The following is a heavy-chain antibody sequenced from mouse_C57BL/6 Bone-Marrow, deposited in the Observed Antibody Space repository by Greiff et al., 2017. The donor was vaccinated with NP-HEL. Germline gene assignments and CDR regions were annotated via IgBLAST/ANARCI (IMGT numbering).Heavy chain of an antibody. D-gene: IGHD1-1*01. V-gene: IGHV2-2*01. CDR1: GFSLTSYG. CDR3: ASPRYPDAMDY. CDR2: IWSGGST. J-gene: IGHJ4*01. Sequence: QVQLQQSGPGLVQPSQSLSITCTVSGFSLTSYGVHWVRQSPGKGLEWLGVIWSGGSTDYNAAFISRLSISKDNSKSQVFFKMNSLQADDTAIYFCASPRYPDAMDYWGQGTSVTVSS.